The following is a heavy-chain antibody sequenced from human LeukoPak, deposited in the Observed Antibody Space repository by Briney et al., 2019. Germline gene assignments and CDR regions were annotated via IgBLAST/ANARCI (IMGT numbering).Heavy chain of an antibody. V-gene: IGHV3-33*01. J-gene: IGHJ4*02. Sequence: GGSLRLSCAASGFTLSYYGMHWVRQAPGMGLEWVAVIWFDGGKIHYPDSVKGRFTISRDNSKNTLYLQMDNLRADDTAVYYCVRGSGGDGYSYWGDYWGQGTLVTVS. CDR1: GFTLSYYG. CDR3: VRGSGGDGYSYWGDY. CDR2: IWFDGGKI. D-gene: IGHD5-24*01.